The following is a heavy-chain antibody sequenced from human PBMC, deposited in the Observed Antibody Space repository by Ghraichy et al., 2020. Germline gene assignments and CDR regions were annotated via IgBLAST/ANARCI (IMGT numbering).Heavy chain of an antibody. J-gene: IGHJ3*02. CDR2: ITNSSSYI. Sequence: GGSLRLSCAASGFTFSDYTMNWVRQAPGKGLEWVSFITNSSSYIYYADSVKGRFTITRDNAKKSLYLNMSSLRPGDTAVYYCVLMGSTTSCPAFDIWGQGTMVTVSS. CDR3: VLMGSTTSCPAFDI. V-gene: IGHV3-21*01. D-gene: IGHD2-2*01. CDR1: GFTFSDYT.